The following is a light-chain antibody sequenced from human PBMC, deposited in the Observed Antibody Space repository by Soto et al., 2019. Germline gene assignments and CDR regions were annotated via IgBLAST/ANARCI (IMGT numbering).Light chain of an antibody. Sequence: AIRMTQSPSSFSASTGDRVTITCRASQGISSYLAWYQQKPGKAPKLLIYAASTLQSGVPSRFSGSGSGTDFTLTISCLQSEDFATYYCQQYDNLPPTFTFGPGTKVGIK. CDR3: QQYDNLPPTFT. CDR2: AAS. J-gene: IGKJ3*01. CDR1: QGISSY. V-gene: IGKV1-8*01.